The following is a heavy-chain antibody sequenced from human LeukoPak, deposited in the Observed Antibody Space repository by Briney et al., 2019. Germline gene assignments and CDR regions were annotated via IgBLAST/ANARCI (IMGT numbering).Heavy chain of an antibody. D-gene: IGHD3-16*01. V-gene: IGHV1-2*02. CDR1: GYTFTGYY. J-gene: IGHJ6*03. Sequence: ASVKVSCKASGYTFTGYYMHWVRQAPGQGLEWMGWINPNSGGTNYAQKFQGRITMTRDTSIRTVYMELSRLRSDDTAVYYCARDQGDYYYMDVWGTGTTVIISS. CDR2: INPNSGGT. CDR3: ARDQGDYYYMDV.